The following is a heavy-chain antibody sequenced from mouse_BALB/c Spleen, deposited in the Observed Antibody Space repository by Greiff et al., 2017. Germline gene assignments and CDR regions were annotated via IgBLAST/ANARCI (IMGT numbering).Heavy chain of an antibody. CDR3: ARSKDSSGYVGFAY. V-gene: IGHV14-3*02. J-gene: IGHJ3*01. D-gene: IGHD3-2*01. CDR2: IDPANGNT. Sequence: EVQLQQSGAELVKPGASVKLSCTASGFNIKDTYMHWVKQRPEQGLEWIGRIDPANGNTKYDPKFQGKATITADTSSNTAYLQLSSLTSEDTAVYYCARSKDSSGYVGFAYWGQGTLVTVSA. CDR1: GFNIKDTY.